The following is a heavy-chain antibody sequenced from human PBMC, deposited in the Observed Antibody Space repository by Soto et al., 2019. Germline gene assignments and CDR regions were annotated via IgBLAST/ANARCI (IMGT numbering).Heavy chain of an antibody. CDR2: ISYDGSNK. Sequence: QVQLVESGGGVVQPGRSLRLSCAASGFTFSSYAMHWVRQAPGKGLEWVAVISYDGSNKYYADSVKGRFTISRDNSKNKLYLQMTSLRAEDTAVYYCARDKSPYSSGWHNRHFDYWGQGTLVTFSS. CDR3: ARDKSPYSSGWHNRHFDY. CDR1: GFTFSSYA. V-gene: IGHV3-30-3*01. J-gene: IGHJ4*02. D-gene: IGHD6-19*01.